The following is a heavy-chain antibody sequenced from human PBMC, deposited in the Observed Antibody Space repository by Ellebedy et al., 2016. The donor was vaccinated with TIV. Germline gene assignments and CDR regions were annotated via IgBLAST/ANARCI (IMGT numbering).Heavy chain of an antibody. V-gene: IGHV3-30*04. CDR1: GFTFNNSA. CDR3: ARDRPGYCSGGSCYFDN. D-gene: IGHD2-15*01. CDR2: VSNDGSIK. J-gene: IGHJ4*02. Sequence: GGSLRLSXAASGFTFNNSAMNWVRQAPGKGLEWVAVVSNDGSIKYYADSVKGRFTISRDNSKNTLYLQMNSLRPEDTAVYYCARDRPGYCSGGSCYFDNWGQGTLVTVSS.